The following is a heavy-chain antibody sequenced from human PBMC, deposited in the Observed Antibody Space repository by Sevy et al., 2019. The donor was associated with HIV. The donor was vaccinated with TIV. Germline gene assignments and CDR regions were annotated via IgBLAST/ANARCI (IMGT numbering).Heavy chain of an antibody. CDR2: ISSSSSYI. V-gene: IGHV3-21*01. CDR3: ARVQRRDIVVVVAATNWFDP. CDR1: GFTFSSYS. J-gene: IGHJ5*02. D-gene: IGHD2-15*01. Sequence: GGSLRLSCAASGFTFSSYSMNWVRQAPGKGLEWVSSISSSSSYIYYADSVKGRFTISRDNAKNSLYLQMNSLRAEDTAVNYCARVQRRDIVVVVAATNWFDPWGQGTLVTVSS.